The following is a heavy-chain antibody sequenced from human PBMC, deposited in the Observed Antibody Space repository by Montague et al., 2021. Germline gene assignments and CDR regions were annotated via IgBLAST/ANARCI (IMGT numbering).Heavy chain of an antibody. CDR3: ARERDRYYYVDI. CDR2: VSHGGRT. J-gene: IGHJ6*03. CDR1: RSLINSDYY. V-gene: IGHV4-38-2*02. Sequence: SETLSLTCTVSRSLINSDYYWGWIRQPPGKGLEWMGSVSHGGRTYYNPSLKSRVAISVDTSNNHFSLKLRSVTAADTAMYYCARERDRYYYVDIWGKGTTITVSS.